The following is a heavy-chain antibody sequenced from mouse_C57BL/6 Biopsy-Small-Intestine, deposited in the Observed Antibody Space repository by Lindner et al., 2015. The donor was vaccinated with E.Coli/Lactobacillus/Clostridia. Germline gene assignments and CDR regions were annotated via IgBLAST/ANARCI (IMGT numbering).Heavy chain of an antibody. CDR2: INPSTGAT. D-gene: IGHD2-3*01. CDR3: ARDDGYYGVQLLPAWFAY. CDR1: GYSFTDYY. V-gene: IGHV1-42*01. J-gene: IGHJ3*01. Sequence: VQLQESGPELVKPGASVKISCKASGYSFTDYYMHWVKQSPEESLEWIGQINPSTGATLYNQNFKAKATLTVDKSSTTAYMQLRSLTSEDSAVYYCARDDGYYGVQLLPAWFAYWGQGTLVTVSA.